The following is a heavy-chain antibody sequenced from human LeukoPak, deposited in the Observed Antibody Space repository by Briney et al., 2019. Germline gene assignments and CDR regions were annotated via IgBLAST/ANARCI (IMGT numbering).Heavy chain of an antibody. D-gene: IGHD3-3*01. CDR2: ISNTGTSI. CDR3: VAGVALDY. V-gene: IGHV3-11*01. CDR1: GLNFSVYY. J-gene: IGHJ4*02. Sequence: GGSLRLSCTASGLNFSVYYGTWVRQARGDGGGAPGNGLEWLSHISNTGTSIYYADSVRGRFTISRDNAKNSLYLHMNSLRAEDTAVYYCVAGVALDYWGQGALVTVSS.